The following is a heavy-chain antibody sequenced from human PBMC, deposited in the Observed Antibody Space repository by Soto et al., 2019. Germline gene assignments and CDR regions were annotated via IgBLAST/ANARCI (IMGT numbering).Heavy chain of an antibody. D-gene: IGHD2-21*02. J-gene: IGHJ6*01. CDR3: ARRRDCGTDCYQKYYYGMDV. Sequence: QVQLVQSGAEVMKPGSSVKVSCRASGDTFSSYTVSWVRQAPGQGLEWMGRIIPVLGVTNYAQKFRGRVTITADESRKTAYMDLSGLRSEDTAVYYCARRRDCGTDCYQKYYYGMDVW. CDR2: IIPVLGVT. CDR1: GDTFSSYT. V-gene: IGHV1-69*02.